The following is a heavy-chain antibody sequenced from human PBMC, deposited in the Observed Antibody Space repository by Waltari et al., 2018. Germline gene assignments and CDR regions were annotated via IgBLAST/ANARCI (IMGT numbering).Heavy chain of an antibody. J-gene: IGHJ3*02. CDR2: NYPGDSGT. CDR3: ASTANRDGYNNDAFDI. V-gene: IGHV5-51*01. CDR1: GYSFTSYW. D-gene: IGHD5-12*01. Sequence: EVQLVQSGAEVKKPGESLKISCKGSGYSFTSYWIGWVRQMPGKGLEWMGVNYPGDSGTRYSPSFQGQVTISADKSISTAYLQWSSLKASDTAMYYCASTANRDGYNNDAFDIWGQGTMVTVSS.